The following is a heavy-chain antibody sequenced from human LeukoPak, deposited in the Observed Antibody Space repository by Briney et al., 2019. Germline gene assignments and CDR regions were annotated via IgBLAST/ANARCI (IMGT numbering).Heavy chain of an antibody. J-gene: IGHJ4*02. CDR2: ISAYNGNT. CDR1: GYTFTSYG. V-gene: IGHV1-18*01. D-gene: IGHD4-17*01. Sequence: ASVKVSCKASGYTFTSYGISWVRQAPGQGLEWMGWISAYNGNTNYAQKLQGRVTMTTDTSTSTAYMELRSLRSDDTAVYHCARDDYGDTGATVDYWGQGTLVTVSS. CDR3: ARDDYGDTGATVDY.